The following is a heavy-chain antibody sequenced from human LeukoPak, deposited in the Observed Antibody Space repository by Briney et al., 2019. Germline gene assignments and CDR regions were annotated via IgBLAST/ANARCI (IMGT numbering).Heavy chain of an antibody. CDR3: AKDKSSSHVRYYYMDV. V-gene: IGHV3-9*03. CDR1: GFTFDDYA. Sequence: GGSLRLSCAASGFTFDDYAMHWVRQAPGKGLEWVSGISWNSGSIGYADSVKGRFTISRDNAKNSLYLQMNSLRAEDMALYYCAKDKSSSHVRYYYMDVWGKGTTVTVSS. D-gene: IGHD6-13*01. J-gene: IGHJ6*03. CDR2: ISWNSGSI.